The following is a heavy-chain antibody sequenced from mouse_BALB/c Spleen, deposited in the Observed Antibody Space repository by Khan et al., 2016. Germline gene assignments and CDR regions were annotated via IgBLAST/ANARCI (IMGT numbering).Heavy chain of an antibody. D-gene: IGHD2-13*01. V-gene: IGHV9-3-1*01. CDR3: AIGGDYGVFAS. J-gene: IGHJ3*01. CDR2: INTYTGES. CDR1: GYTFTNYG. Sequence: QIQLVQSGPELKKPGETVKISCKASGYTFTNYGMNWVKQAPGKGLKWMGWINTYTGESTYADDFKGRFAISLQTSASTAYLQINNLKNEDTAAYFCAIGGDYGVFASWGQGTLVTVSA.